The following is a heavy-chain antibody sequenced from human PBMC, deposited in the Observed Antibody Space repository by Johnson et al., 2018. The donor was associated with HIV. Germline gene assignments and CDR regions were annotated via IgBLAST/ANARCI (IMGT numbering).Heavy chain of an antibody. V-gene: IGHV3-30-3*01. J-gene: IGHJ3*02. CDR3: ARDAGATTGLFTAFDI. D-gene: IGHD1-26*01. CDR2: ISYDGSNK. CDR1: GFTFSSYA. Sequence: VQVVESGGGVVQSGRSLRLSCAASGFTFSSYALHWVRQAPGKGLEWVAVISYDGSNKYYADSVKGRFTISRDNSKNTLYLQMNSLRAEDTAVYYCARDAGATTGLFTAFDIWGQGTMVTVSS.